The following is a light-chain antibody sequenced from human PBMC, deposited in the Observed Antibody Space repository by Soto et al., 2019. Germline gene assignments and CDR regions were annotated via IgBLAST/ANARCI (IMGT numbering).Light chain of an antibody. CDR1: ETVATN. Sequence: EVVMTQSPATLSVSPGERATLSCRASETVATNLAWYQQKPGQAPRLLISGASTRAAGISGRFRGSGSGTEFTLTISSLRSEDSAIYYCQQYFEWPPMTFGQGTKGDIK. CDR3: QQYFEWPPMT. J-gene: IGKJ1*01. CDR2: GAS. V-gene: IGKV3-15*01.